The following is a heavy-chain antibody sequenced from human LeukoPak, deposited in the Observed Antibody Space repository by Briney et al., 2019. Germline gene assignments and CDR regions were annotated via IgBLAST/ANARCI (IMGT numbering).Heavy chain of an antibody. J-gene: IGHJ4*02. CDR1: GFTFNNFG. Sequence: GGSLRLSCAASGFTFNNFGMHWVRQAPGKGLEWVSVISYSGSVQFYADSVKGRFTISRDDSKNTVHMQMNRLRVEDTAVYYCAKSPRDSRDWTGTLDYWDQGALVTVSS. V-gene: IGHV3-30*18. CDR2: ISYSGSVQ. CDR3: AKSPRDSRDWTGTLDY. D-gene: IGHD3-22*01.